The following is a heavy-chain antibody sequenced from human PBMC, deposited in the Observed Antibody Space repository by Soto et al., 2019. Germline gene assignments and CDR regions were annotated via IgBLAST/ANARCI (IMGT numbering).Heavy chain of an antibody. CDR3: AADLSWTGRWGLRFLAPNFDY. D-gene: IGHD3-3*01. V-gene: IGHV1-58*02. J-gene: IGHJ4*02. CDR2: IVVGSGNT. Sequence: ASVKVSCKASGFTFTSSAMQWVRQARGQRLEWIGWIVVGSGNTNYAQKFQERVTITRDMSTSTAYMELSSLGSEDTAVYYCAADLSWTGRWGLRFLAPNFDYWGQGTLVTVSS. CDR1: GFTFTSSA.